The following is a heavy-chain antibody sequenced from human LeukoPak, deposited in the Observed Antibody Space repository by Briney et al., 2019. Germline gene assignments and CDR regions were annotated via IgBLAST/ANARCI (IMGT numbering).Heavy chain of an antibody. V-gene: IGHV1-18*01. Sequence: ASVKVSFKASGYSFTSYGISWVRQAPGQGLEWMGWISTYDGNTNFAQNVQGRVTMSTDSSTRKAYMELTSLRSDDTAVYYCAKSGASSGYSPIGYWGPGTLVTVSS. CDR2: ISTYDGNT. J-gene: IGHJ4*02. CDR1: GYSFTSYG. D-gene: IGHD3-22*01. CDR3: AKSGASSGYSPIGY.